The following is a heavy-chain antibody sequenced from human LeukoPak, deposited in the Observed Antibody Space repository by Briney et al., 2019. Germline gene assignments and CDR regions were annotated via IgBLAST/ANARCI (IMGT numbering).Heavy chain of an antibody. Sequence: ASVKVSSKASGYTFTSYGISWVRQAPGQGLEWMGWISAYNGNTNYAQKLQGRVTMTTDTSTSTAYMELRSLRPDDTAVYYCARGGWIAAAGTGGVWFDPWGQGTLVTVSS. CDR2: ISAYNGNT. CDR1: GYTFTSYG. J-gene: IGHJ5*02. CDR3: ARGGWIAAAGTGGVWFDP. V-gene: IGHV1-18*01. D-gene: IGHD6-13*01.